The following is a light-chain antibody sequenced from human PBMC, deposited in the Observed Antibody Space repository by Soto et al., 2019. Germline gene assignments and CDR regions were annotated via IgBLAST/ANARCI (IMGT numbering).Light chain of an antibody. CDR3: QQYGSSPIT. CDR1: QSVSSNY. J-gene: IGKJ5*01. Sequence: EIVLTQSPGTLSLSPGERATLSCRASQSVSSNYLAWYQQKPGQAPRLLIYGASTRATGIPARFSGSGSGTDLTLTISRLEPEDFAVYYCQQYGSSPITFGQGTRLEN. V-gene: IGKV3-20*01. CDR2: GAS.